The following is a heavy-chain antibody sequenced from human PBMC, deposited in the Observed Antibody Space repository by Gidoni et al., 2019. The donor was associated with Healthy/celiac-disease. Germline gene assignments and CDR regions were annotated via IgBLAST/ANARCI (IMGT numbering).Heavy chain of an antibody. V-gene: IGHV4-31*03. CDR3: ARGTYCGGDCLGRFDY. D-gene: IGHD2-21*02. CDR1: GGSISSGGYY. J-gene: IGHJ4*02. Sequence: QVQLQESGPGLVKPSQNLSLTCTVPGGSISSGGYYWSWIRQHPGKGLEWIGYIYSSGSTYYNPSLKSRVTISVDTSKNQFSLKLSSVTAADTAVYYCARGTYCGGDCLGRFDYWGQGTLVTVSS. CDR2: IYSSGST.